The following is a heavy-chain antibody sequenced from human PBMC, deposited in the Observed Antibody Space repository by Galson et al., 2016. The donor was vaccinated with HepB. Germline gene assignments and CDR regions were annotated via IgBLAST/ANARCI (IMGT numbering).Heavy chain of an antibody. Sequence: SLRLSCAASRFTFSIYAMHWVRQAPGKGLEWVAVISYDGSNKYYADSVKGRFTISRDNSKNTLYLQMNSLRAEDTAVYYCARDSSLSARIYYYFYGLDVWGQGTTVTVSS. CDR3: ARDSSLSARIYYYFYGLDV. V-gene: IGHV3-30-3*01. J-gene: IGHJ6*02. D-gene: IGHD6-6*01. CDR1: RFTFSIYA. CDR2: ISYDGSNK.